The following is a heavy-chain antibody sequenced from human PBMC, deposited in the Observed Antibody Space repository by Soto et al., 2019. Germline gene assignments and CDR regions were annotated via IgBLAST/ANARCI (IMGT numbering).Heavy chain of an antibody. J-gene: IGHJ5*02. CDR1: GGTFSSYA. D-gene: IGHD6-6*01. CDR2: IIPIFGTA. Sequence: SVKVSCKASGGTFSSYATSWVRQAPGQGLEWMGGIIPIFGTANYAQKFQGRVTITADESTSTAYMELSSLRSEDTAVYYCARDGVAAFPKNWFDPWGQGTLVTVSS. V-gene: IGHV1-69*13. CDR3: ARDGVAAFPKNWFDP.